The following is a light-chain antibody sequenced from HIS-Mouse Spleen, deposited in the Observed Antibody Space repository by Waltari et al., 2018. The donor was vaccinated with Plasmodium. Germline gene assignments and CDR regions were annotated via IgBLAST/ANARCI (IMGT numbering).Light chain of an antibody. V-gene: IGKV1-5*03. CDR3: QQYNSYSWT. J-gene: IGKJ1*01. CDR1: QSISSW. Sequence: DIQIPQSPSTLSASVGDNVTITWRASQSISSWLAWYQQKPGKAPKLLIYKASSLESGVPSRFSGSGSGTEFTLTISSLQPDDFATYYCQQYNSYSWTFGQGTKVEIK. CDR2: KAS.